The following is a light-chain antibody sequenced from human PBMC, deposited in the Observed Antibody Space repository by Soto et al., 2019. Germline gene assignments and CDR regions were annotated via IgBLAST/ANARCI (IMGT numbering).Light chain of an antibody. CDR1: QSVSSN. V-gene: IGKV3-15*01. Sequence: EVVMTQSPATLSVSPGERATLSCRASQSVSSNLAWYQQKPGQAPRLLIYGASTRATGIPARFSGSGSGTEFTLTISSLQSEDFAVYYCQQRSNWPPSITFGQGTRLAI. J-gene: IGKJ5*01. CDR2: GAS. CDR3: QQRSNWPPSIT.